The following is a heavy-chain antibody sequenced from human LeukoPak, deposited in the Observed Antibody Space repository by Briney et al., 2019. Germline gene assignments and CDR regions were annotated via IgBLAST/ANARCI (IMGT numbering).Heavy chain of an antibody. CDR3: ASAYYGSGSYSGLY. D-gene: IGHD3-10*01. CDR1: GFIFSDYY. CDR2: ISSSGSTI. Sequence: GGSLRLSCAASGFIFSDYYMSWIRQAPGKGLEWVSYISSSGSTIDYADSVKGRFTISRDNAKKSLYLQMNSLRAEDTAVYYCASAYYGSGSYSGLYWGQGTLVTVSS. V-gene: IGHV3-11*01. J-gene: IGHJ4*02.